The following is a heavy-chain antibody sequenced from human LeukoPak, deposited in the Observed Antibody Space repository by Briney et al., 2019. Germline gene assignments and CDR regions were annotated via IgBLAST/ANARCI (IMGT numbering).Heavy chain of an antibody. Sequence: SETLSLTCTVSGGSISSYYWSWIRQPAGKGLEWIGRFYISGSTNYNPSLKSRVTMSVDTSKNQFSLRLNSMTAADTAVYYCARDFLLQSEGLFDYWGQGTLVTVSS. CDR2: FYISGST. D-gene: IGHD4-11*01. V-gene: IGHV4-4*07. J-gene: IGHJ4*02. CDR3: ARDFLLQSEGLFDY. CDR1: GGSISSYY.